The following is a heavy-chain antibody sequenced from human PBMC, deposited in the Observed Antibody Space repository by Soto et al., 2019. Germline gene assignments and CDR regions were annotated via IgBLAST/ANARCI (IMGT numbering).Heavy chain of an antibody. CDR3: ARFTVDGTDWFDP. J-gene: IGHJ5*02. Sequence: SETLSLTCAVSGGSISSSNWWSWVRQPPGKGLEWIGEIYHSGSTNYNPSLKSRVTISVDKSKNQFSLKLSSVTAADTAVYYCARFTVDGTDWFDPWGQGTLVTVSS. CDR1: GGSISSSNW. D-gene: IGHD6-19*01. V-gene: IGHV4-4*02. CDR2: IYHSGST.